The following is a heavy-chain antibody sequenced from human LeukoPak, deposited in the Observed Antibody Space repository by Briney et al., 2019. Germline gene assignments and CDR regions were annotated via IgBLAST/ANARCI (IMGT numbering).Heavy chain of an antibody. CDR3: AGLVVVTAGWFDP. D-gene: IGHD2-21*02. Sequence: SGTLSLTCAVSGGSISSSNWWSWVRQPPGKGLEWIGEIYHSGSTNYNPSLKSRVTISVDTSKNQFSLKLTSVTAADTAVYYCAGLVVVTAGWFDPWGQGTLVTVSS. CDR2: IYHSGST. V-gene: IGHV4-4*02. J-gene: IGHJ5*02. CDR1: GGSISSSNW.